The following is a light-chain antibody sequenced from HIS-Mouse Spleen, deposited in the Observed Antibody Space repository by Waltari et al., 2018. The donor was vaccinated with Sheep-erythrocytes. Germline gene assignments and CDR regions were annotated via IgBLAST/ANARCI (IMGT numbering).Light chain of an antibody. CDR3: CSYAGSSTPWV. Sequence: QSALTQPASVSGSPGQSITIPCTGTRSDVGSSNLVPWYQQHPGKAPKLMIYEGSKRPSGVSNRFSGSKSGNTASLTISGLQAEDEADYYCCSYAGSSTPWVFGGGTKLTVL. CDR1: RSDVGSSNL. J-gene: IGLJ3*02. CDR2: EGS. V-gene: IGLV2-23*01.